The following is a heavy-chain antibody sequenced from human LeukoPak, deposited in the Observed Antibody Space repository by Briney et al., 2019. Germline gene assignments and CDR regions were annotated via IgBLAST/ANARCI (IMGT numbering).Heavy chain of an antibody. V-gene: IGHV4-59*08. Sequence: SETLSLTCTVSGGSISSYYWSWIRQPPGKGLEWIGYIYYSGNTNYNPSLKSRVTISVDTSKNQFSLKLSSVTAADTAVYYCASSRPDGYNYLGYWGQGTLVTVSS. CDR1: GGSISSYY. CDR3: ASSRPDGYNYLGY. D-gene: IGHD5-24*01. CDR2: IYYSGNT. J-gene: IGHJ4*02.